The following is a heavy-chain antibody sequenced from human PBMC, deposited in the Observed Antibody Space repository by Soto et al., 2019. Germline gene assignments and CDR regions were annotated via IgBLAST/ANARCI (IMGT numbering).Heavy chain of an antibody. CDR1: GYTLTELS. D-gene: IGHD2-21*02. V-gene: IGHV1-24*01. Sequence: ASVKVSCKVSGYTLTELSMHWVRQAPGKGLEWMGGFDPEDGETIYAQKFQGRVTMTEDTSTDTAYMELSSLRSEDTAVYYCATYQSYCGGDCYSYDWGQGTLVPVSS. CDR3: ATYQSYCGGDCYSYD. J-gene: IGHJ4*02. CDR2: FDPEDGET.